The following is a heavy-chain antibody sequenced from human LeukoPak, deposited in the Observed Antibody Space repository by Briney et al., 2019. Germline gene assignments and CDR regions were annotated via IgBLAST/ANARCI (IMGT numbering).Heavy chain of an antibody. Sequence: GGSLRLSCATSGFTFSNAWMNWVRQAPGKGLEWVGRIRSNSDGGTIDYAAPVKGRFTLSRDDSKTTLYLQMNSPQPEDTAVYYCATDFYDSTWGQGTLVTVSS. J-gene: IGHJ5*02. CDR2: IRSNSDGGTI. V-gene: IGHV3-15*07. CDR1: GFTFSNAW. CDR3: ATDFYDST. D-gene: IGHD3-22*01.